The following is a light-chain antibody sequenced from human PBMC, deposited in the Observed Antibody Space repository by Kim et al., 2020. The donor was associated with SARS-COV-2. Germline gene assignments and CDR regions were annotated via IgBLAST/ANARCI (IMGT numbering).Light chain of an antibody. V-gene: IGKV3-20*01. CDR1: QSVSDTY. CDR3: QQLDNTVWT. J-gene: IGKJ1*01. CDR2: GAS. Sequence: LCPGERAAPPGRASQSVSDTYLGWYPQRPGQAPRLLIYGASSRATGIPDRFSGRGSGTDFTLTISRLEPEDFAVYYCQQLDNTVWTFGQGTKLEI.